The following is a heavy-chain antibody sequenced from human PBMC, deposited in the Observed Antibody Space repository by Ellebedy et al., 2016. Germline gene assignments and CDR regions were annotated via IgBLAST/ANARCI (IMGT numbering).Heavy chain of an antibody. V-gene: IGHV3-15*01. D-gene: IGHD3-22*01. Sequence: GESLKISXAASGFTFSNAWMSWVRQASGKGLEWGGRIKSKTDGGTTDYAAPVKGRFTISRDDSKNTLYLQMNSLKTEDTAVYYCTTDPPLGYYYDSSGYSNDDYWGQGTLVTVSS. CDR2: IKSKTDGGTT. J-gene: IGHJ4*02. CDR1: GFTFSNAW. CDR3: TTDPPLGYYYDSSGYSNDDY.